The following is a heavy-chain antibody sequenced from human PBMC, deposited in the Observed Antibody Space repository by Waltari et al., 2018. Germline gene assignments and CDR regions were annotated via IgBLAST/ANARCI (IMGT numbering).Heavy chain of an antibody. D-gene: IGHD2-15*01. CDR1: GGSFSGYY. Sequence: QVQLQQWGAGLLKPSETLSLTCAVYGGSFSGYYWSWIRQPPGKGLEWIGEINHSGSTNYNPSLKSRVTISVDTSKNQFSLKLSSVTAADTAVYYCATTTSGYCSGGSCHDAFDIWGQGTMVTVSS. V-gene: IGHV4-34*01. J-gene: IGHJ3*02. CDR3: ATTTSGYCSGGSCHDAFDI. CDR2: INHSGST.